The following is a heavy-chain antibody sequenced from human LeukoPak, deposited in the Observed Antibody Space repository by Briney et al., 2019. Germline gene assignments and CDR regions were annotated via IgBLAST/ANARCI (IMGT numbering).Heavy chain of an antibody. CDR3: AVIAVRWYFDL. J-gene: IGHJ2*01. Sequence: GGSLRLSCAASGFTFSSYSMNWVRQAPGKGLEWVSSISSSSSYIYYADSVKGRFTISRDNAKNSLYLQMNSLRAEDTAVYYCAVIAVRWYFDLWGRGTLVTVSS. V-gene: IGHV3-21*01. D-gene: IGHD6-19*01. CDR2: ISSSSSYI. CDR1: GFTFSSYS.